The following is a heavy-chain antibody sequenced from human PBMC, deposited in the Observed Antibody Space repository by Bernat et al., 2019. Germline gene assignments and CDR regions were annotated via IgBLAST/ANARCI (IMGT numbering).Heavy chain of an antibody. D-gene: IGHD1-1*01. V-gene: IGHV3-7*01. CDR2: IKQDGREK. Sequence: EVQLVESGGGLVQPGGSLRLSCAASGFTFSSVWMNWVRQVPGKGLEWVANIKQDGREKFYVDSVKGRFTISRDNAKNSLYLQMNSLRAEDTAVYYCARVPGVERYFDYWGQGTLVTVSS. J-gene: IGHJ4*02. CDR1: GFTFSSVW. CDR3: ARVPGVERYFDY.